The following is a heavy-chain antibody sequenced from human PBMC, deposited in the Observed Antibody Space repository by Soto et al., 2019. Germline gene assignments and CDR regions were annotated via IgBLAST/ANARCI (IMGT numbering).Heavy chain of an antibody. Sequence: GGSLRLSCAASGFTFSTCAMSWVRQVPGKGLEWVSTISDAAGSAYYVDSVKGRSTISRDNSKKTLYLQMNSLRAEDSAVYYCARPYGGKIGDAPDLWGQGTMVTVSS. CDR1: GFTFSTCA. V-gene: IGHV3-23*01. J-gene: IGHJ3*01. CDR3: ARPYGGKIGDAPDL. CDR2: ISDAAGSA. D-gene: IGHD4-17*01.